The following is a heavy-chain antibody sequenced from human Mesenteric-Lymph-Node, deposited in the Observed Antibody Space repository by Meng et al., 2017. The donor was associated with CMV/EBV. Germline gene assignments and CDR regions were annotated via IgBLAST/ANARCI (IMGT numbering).Heavy chain of an antibody. CDR3: VREIMRYNNGWSLGEPDD. D-gene: IGHD6-19*01. V-gene: IGHV3-53*01. CDR2: ISSAGII. CDR1: GGSISDSY. J-gene: IGHJ4*02. Sequence: GGSLRLSCVVSGGSISDSYMTWVRQAQGKGLEWVSVISSAGIIYNADSAKGRFTISRDTSENTLYLQMNNLRVEDTARYYCVREIMRYNNGWSLGEPDDWGRGTLVTVSS.